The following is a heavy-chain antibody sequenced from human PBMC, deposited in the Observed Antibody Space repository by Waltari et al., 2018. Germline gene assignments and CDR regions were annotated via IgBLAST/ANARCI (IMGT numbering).Heavy chain of an antibody. CDR1: GYIFTSYA. J-gene: IGHJ5*02. D-gene: IGHD2-2*01. V-gene: IGHV7-4-1*02. CDR3: AREVVPSRTIVVNWFDP. CDR2: ITTKTGNP. Sequence: QVQLVQSGSELKKPGASVKISCKASGYIFTSYAINWLRQAPGKGPELMGWITTKTGNPTYAQCFRGRFVFSLDTSVNTAYREINSLKTEDTAIYYCAREVVPSRTIVVNWFDPWGQGTQVTVSS.